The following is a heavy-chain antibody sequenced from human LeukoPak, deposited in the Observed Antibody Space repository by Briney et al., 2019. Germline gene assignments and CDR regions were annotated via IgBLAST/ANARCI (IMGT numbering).Heavy chain of an antibody. CDR1: GFTVSGNY. V-gene: IGHV3-66*01. CDR2: IDSGGRT. D-gene: IGHD4-17*01. CDR3: TRDSAPPTVAHY. J-gene: IGHJ4*02. Sequence: GGSLRLSCAASGFTVSGNYVSWVRQAPGKGLEWVSIIDSGGRTSHADSVKGRFTMSRDNSKNTLYLQMNTLRAEDTAVYYCTRDSAPPTVAHYWGQGTLVTVSS.